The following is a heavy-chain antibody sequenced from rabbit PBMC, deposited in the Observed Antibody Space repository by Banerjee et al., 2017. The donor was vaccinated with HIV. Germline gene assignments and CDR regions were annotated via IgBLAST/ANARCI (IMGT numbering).Heavy chain of an antibody. CDR2: IYAGSSGSA. D-gene: IGHD8-1*01. Sequence: EESGGDLVQPEGSLTLTCTASGFSFSTNWICWVRQAPGKGLEWIACIYAGSSGSAYYASWAKGRFTISKTSSTTVTLQGTSLTVADTATYFCARDLGGSSDLWGPGTLVTVS. CDR3: ARDLGGSSDL. CDR1: GFSFSTNW. J-gene: IGHJ6*01. V-gene: IGHV1S45*01.